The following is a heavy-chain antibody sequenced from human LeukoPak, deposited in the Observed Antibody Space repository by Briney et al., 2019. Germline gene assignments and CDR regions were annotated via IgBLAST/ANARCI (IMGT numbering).Heavy chain of an antibody. CDR3: AKDSFDY. J-gene: IGHJ4*02. V-gene: IGHV3-30*18. CDR2: ISYDGSNK. CDR1: GFTFSSYG. Sequence: PRGSLRLSCAASGFTFSSYGMHWVRQAPGKGLEWVAVISYDGSNKYYADSVKGRFTISRDNSKNTLYLQMNSLRAEDTAVHYCAKDSFDYWGQGTLVTVSS.